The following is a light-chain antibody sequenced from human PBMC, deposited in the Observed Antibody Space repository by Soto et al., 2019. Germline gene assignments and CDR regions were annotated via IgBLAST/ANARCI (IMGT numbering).Light chain of an antibody. Sequence: IQMTQSPSPLSASVGDRVTITCLASQSISSWLAWYQQRPGKAPKLLIYEASIFESGVPSRFSGSGSGTQCTLTISSLQPDDFATYYCQQYNSYPWTFSQGTKVDIK. J-gene: IGKJ1*01. V-gene: IGKV1-5*03. CDR2: EAS. CDR3: QQYNSYPWT. CDR1: QSISSW.